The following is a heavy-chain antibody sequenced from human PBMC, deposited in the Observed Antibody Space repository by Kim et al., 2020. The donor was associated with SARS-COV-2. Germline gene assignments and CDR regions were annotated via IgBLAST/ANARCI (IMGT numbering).Heavy chain of an antibody. D-gene: IGHD2-15*01. J-gene: IGHJ4*01. V-gene: IGHV3-30*03. CDR1: GFNFRTYG. CDR3: VRGYESGGAYYFDY. Sequence: GGSLRLSCVAYGFNFRTYGLHWVRQAPGKGLEWVALVSYDASNEYYTDSVKGRFTISRDNSENTLYLQMNSLRPEDSAVYYFVRGYESGGAYYFDYWGRGTPLTVSS. CDR2: VSYDASNE.